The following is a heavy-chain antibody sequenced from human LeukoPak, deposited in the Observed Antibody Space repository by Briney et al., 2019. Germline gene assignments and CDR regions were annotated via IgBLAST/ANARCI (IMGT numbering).Heavy chain of an antibody. V-gene: IGHV1-69*04. J-gene: IGHJ4*02. D-gene: IGHD6-13*01. CDR1: GGTLSSYA. Sequence: SVKVSCKASGGTLSSYAISWVRQAPGQGLEWMGRIIPIVGIVNYAQKFQGRVTITADKSTSTAYMELSSLRSEDTAVYYCAREPAIAATGFDYWGQGTLVTVSS. CDR3: AREPAIAATGFDY. CDR2: IIPIVGIV.